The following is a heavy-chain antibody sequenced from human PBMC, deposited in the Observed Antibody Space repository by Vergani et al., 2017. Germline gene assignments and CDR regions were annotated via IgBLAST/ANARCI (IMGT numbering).Heavy chain of an antibody. CDR2: ISGSGGXT. CDR3: AKKGNYYGSGSYPYYDYGMDV. V-gene: IGHV3-23*01. J-gene: IGHJ6*02. CDR1: GFTFSSYA. Sequence: EVQLLESGGGLVQPGGSLRLSCAASGFTFSSYAMSWVRQAPGKGLEWVSAISGSGGXTYYADSVKGRFTISRDNSKNTLYLQMNSLRAEDTAVYYCAKKGNYYGSGSYPYYDYGMDVWGQGTTVTVSS. D-gene: IGHD3-10*01.